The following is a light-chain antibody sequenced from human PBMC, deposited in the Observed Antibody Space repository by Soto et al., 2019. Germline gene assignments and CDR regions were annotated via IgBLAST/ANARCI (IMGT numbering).Light chain of an antibody. V-gene: IGKV1-5*03. Sequence: DIQMTQSHPTLSAFVGDRVTITCRASQSISRLLAWFQQKPGKAPKLLIYQASTLETGVPSRFSGSGSGTEFTLTISSLQPDDFATYYCQHYNGFSWTFGQGTKVDI. J-gene: IGKJ1*01. CDR2: QAS. CDR3: QHYNGFSWT. CDR1: QSISRL.